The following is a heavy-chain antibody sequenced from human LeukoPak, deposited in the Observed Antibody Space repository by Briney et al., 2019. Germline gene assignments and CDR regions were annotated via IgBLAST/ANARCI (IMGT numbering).Heavy chain of an antibody. CDR2: IYHSGST. CDR1: GGSISSSNW. D-gene: IGHD2-8*01. J-gene: IGHJ4*02. V-gene: IGHV4-4*02. Sequence: SETLSLTCAVSGGSISSSNWWSWVRQPPGKGLEWIGEIYHSGSTNYNPSLKSRVTISVDKSKNQFSLKLSSVPAADTAVYYCARAYCANGVCYIFFDYWGQGTLVTVSS. CDR3: ARAYCANGVCYIFFDY.